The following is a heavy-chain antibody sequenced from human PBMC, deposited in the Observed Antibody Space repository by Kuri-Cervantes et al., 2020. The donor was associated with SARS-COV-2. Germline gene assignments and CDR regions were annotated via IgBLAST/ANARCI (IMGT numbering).Heavy chain of an antibody. CDR1: GDFISDSNNW. Sequence: SETLSLTCAVSGDFISDSNNWWSWVRRPPGKGLEWIGEIYHSGSTNYSPSFKSRVTMSIDTSKNHFSLKLNSVTAADTAVYYCARDRISGYLYFLDYWGRGTLVTVSS. CDR3: ARDRISGYLYFLDY. J-gene: IGHJ4*02. CDR2: IYHSGST. V-gene: IGHV4-4*02. D-gene: IGHD5-12*01.